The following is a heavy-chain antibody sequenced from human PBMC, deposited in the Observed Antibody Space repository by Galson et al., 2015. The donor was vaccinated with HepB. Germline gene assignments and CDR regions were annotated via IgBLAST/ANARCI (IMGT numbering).Heavy chain of an antibody. CDR3: ASHPGDHWRNINWFDP. J-gene: IGHJ5*02. D-gene: IGHD4-17*01. CDR2: IYYSGST. CDR1: GGSISSSSYY. V-gene: IGHV4-39*01. Sequence: ETLSRTCTVSGGSISSSSYYWGWIRQPPGTGLEWIGRIYYSGSTYYNPSLKSRVTISVDTAKNQFYLKLSSVSSADTAVYYCASHPGDHWRNINWFDPWGQGTLVPVSS.